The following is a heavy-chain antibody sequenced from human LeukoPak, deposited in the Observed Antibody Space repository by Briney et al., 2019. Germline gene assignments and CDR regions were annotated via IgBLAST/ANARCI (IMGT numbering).Heavy chain of an antibody. D-gene: IGHD5-12*01. CDR2: IRHDGHT. Sequence: SETLSLTCTVSGYFSTSYYWGWIRQPPGKGLEWIASIRHDGHTYYNASLKSQVTISVDMSRNQFYLRLNSLTAADTAVYYCARQVATKGEWAFDVWGQGTMVTVSS. CDR1: GYFSTSYY. J-gene: IGHJ3*01. V-gene: IGHV4-38-2*02. CDR3: ARQVATKGEWAFDV.